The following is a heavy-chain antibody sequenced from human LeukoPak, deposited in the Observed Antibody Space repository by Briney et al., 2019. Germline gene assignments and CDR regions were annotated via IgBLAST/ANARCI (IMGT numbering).Heavy chain of an antibody. CDR3: ARNGWFGDYNWFDP. CDR2: ISSASNTI. J-gene: IGHJ5*02. CDR1: GFTFSSYS. Sequence: GESLRLSCAASGFTFSSYSMNWVRQAPGKGLEWVSYISSASNTIYYADSVKGRFTISRDNAKNSLYLQINNLRAEDTAMYYCARNGWFGDYNWFDPWGQGTLVTVSS. D-gene: IGHD3-10*01. V-gene: IGHV3-48*01.